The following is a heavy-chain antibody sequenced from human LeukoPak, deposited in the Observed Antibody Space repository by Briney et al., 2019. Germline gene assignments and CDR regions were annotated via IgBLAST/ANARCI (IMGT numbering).Heavy chain of an antibody. J-gene: IGHJ4*02. CDR1: GFTFSNYG. V-gene: IGHV3-30*03. Sequence: PGGSLRLSCAASGFTFSNYGMHWVRQAPGKGLEWVAVITDDGNSKPYVESVKGRFSIARDNSKNTLYLQMDSLRAEDTAVYFCAGGLLGCRGGSCYPTDYWGQGTLVIVSS. D-gene: IGHD2-15*01. CDR3: AGGLLGCRGGSCYPTDY. CDR2: ITDDGNSK.